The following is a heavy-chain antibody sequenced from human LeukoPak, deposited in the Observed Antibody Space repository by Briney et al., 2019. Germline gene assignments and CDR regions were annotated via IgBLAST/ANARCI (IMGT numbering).Heavy chain of an antibody. CDR3: ARGGQQLVQGWFDP. J-gene: IGHJ5*02. V-gene: IGHV4-59*08. CDR2: IYYSGST. Sequence: SETLSLTCTVSGGSMSSYYWSWIRQPPGKGLEWIGNIYYSGSTYYNPSLKSRVTISVDTSKNQFSLKLSSVTAADTAVYYCARGGQQLVQGWFDPWGQGTLVTVST. D-gene: IGHD6-13*01. CDR1: GGSMSSYY.